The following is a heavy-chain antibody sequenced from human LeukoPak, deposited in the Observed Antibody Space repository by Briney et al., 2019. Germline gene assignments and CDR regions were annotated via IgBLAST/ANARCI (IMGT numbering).Heavy chain of an antibody. J-gene: IGHJ4*02. V-gene: IGHV3-15*01. CDR3: TTGTAAGTYSSGWYEGTYFDY. Sequence: GRSLRLSCAASGFTFSSYAMHWVRQAPGKGLEWVGRIKSKTDGGTTDYAAPVKGRFTISRDDSKNTLYLQMNSLKTEDTAVYYCTTGTAAGTYSSGWYEGTYFDYWGQGTLVTVSS. D-gene: IGHD6-19*01. CDR2: IKSKTDGGTT. CDR1: GFTFSSYA.